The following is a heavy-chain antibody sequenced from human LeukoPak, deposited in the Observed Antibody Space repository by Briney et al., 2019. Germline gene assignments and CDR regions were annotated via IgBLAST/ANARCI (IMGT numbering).Heavy chain of an antibody. D-gene: IGHD3-10*01. V-gene: IGHV3-23*01. CDR1: RFTFSSYG. J-gene: IGHJ4*02. CDR2: ISSSGGST. Sequence: PGGSLRLSCAASRFTFSSYGMSWVRQAPGKGLEWVSGISSSGGSTYYADSVKGRFTISRDNSRNTLYLQMNSLRAEDTAVYYCARDRYYDSGSYYNWGQGTLVTVSS. CDR3: ARDRYYDSGSYYN.